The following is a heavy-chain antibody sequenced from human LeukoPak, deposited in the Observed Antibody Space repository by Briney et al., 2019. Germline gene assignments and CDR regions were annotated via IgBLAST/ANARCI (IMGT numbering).Heavy chain of an antibody. CDR1: GGSISSYY. V-gene: IGHV4-59*12. CDR2: IYYSENT. Sequence: SETLSLTCTVSGGSISSYYWSWIRQPPGKGLEYIGYIYYSENTNYNRSLKSRVTKSIDTSKNQFSLKLSYVTAADTAVYYCARGRSLLWFEEWGQGTLVTVSS. J-gene: IGHJ4*02. D-gene: IGHD3-10*01. CDR3: ARGRSLLWFEE.